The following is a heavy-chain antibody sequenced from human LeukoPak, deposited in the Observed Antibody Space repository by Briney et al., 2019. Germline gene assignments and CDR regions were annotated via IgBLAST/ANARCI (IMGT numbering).Heavy chain of an antibody. D-gene: IGHD7-27*01. J-gene: IGHJ4*02. CDR3: ARQPGIWGFNFDF. CDR1: GYSFTSYW. Sequence: GESLKISCKGSGYSFTSYWIGWVRQMPGKGLEWMGIIYPGDSDTRYSPSFQGQVTISADRSINTAYLHWSSLKASDTAMYYCARQPGIWGFNFDFWGQGTLVTVSS. V-gene: IGHV5-51*01. CDR2: IYPGDSDT.